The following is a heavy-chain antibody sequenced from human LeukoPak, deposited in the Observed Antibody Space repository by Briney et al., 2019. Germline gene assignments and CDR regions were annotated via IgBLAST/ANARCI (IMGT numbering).Heavy chain of an antibody. J-gene: IGHJ4*02. D-gene: IGHD2-21*01. Sequence: GGSLRLSCAASGFTFSSYGMHWVCHVPGKGLVWVSRIHSDGTSTKYADSVKGRFTISRDNAKNTLYLQMNSLRVEDTAVYYCARGYSVRGDYWGQGTLVTVSS. V-gene: IGHV3-74*03. CDR3: ARGYSVRGDY. CDR1: GFTFSSYG. CDR2: IHSDGTST.